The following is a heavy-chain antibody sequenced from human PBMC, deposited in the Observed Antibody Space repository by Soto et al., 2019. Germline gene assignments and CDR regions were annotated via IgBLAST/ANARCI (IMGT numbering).Heavy chain of an antibody. CDR2: IYYGGGT. Sequence: SETLSLTCAVSGGSITSNNLWSWIRHPPGQGLEWIGEIYYGGGTNYNPSLKSRVTLSVDTSKNQFSLKLSSVTAADTAVYYCASQYYYDSSGSQTFDYWGQGTQVTVSS. CDR3: ASQYYYDSSGSQTFDY. J-gene: IGHJ4*02. D-gene: IGHD3-22*01. CDR1: GGSITSNNL. V-gene: IGHV4-4*02.